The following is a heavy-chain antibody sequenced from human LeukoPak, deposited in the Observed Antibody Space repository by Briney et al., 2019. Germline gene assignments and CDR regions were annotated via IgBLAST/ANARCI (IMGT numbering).Heavy chain of an antibody. D-gene: IGHD6-13*01. V-gene: IGHV3-23*01. Sequence: GGSLRLSCAASGFTFSSYAMSWVRQAPGKGLEWVSSINNSGGSTYYADSVKGRFAISRDNPKNTLYLQMNSLRADDTAVYYCARGISSWYYYYMDVWGKGTTVTVSS. CDR3: ARGISSWYYYYMDV. CDR2: INNSGGST. J-gene: IGHJ6*03. CDR1: GFTFSSYA.